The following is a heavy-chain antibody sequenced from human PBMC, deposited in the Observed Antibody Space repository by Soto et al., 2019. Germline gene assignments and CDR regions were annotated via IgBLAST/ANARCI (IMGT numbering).Heavy chain of an antibody. V-gene: IGHV4-31*03. J-gene: IGHJ4*02. CDR2: IYYSGST. Sequence: QVQLQESGPGLVKPSQTLSLTCTVSGGSISSGGYYWSWIRQHPGKGLEWIGYIYYSGSTYYNPSLKSRVTVSVDTSKNQFSLKLSSVTAADTAVYYCARSSTSANYFDYWGQGTLVTVSS. CDR3: ARSSTSANYFDY. D-gene: IGHD2-2*01. CDR1: GGSISSGGYY.